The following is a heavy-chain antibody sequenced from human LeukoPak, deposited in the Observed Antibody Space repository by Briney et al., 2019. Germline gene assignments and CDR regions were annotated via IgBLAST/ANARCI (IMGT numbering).Heavy chain of an antibody. Sequence: GGSLRLSCAASGFTFSGYWMAWVRQAPGKGLEGVANVKQDGSDKNYVDLVKARFTIARDNAKNSLYLQMNSLRAEDTAVYYCARVAGSYYLTYWGQGTLVTVSS. CDR2: VKQDGSDK. CDR1: GFTFSGYW. D-gene: IGHD1-26*01. J-gene: IGHJ4*02. V-gene: IGHV3-7*01. CDR3: ARVAGSYYLTY.